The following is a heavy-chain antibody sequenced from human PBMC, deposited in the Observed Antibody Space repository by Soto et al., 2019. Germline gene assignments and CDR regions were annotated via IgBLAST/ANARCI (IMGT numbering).Heavy chain of an antibody. D-gene: IGHD1-1*01. Sequence: PSETLSLTCTVSGGSISSYYWSWIRQPPGKGLEWIGYIYYSGNTNYNPSLKSRVIISVDTSQNQFSLKLRSVTAADTAVYYCATFWTDFDYWGQGTLVTVSS. CDR1: GGSISSYY. J-gene: IGHJ4*02. CDR3: ATFWTDFDY. CDR2: IYYSGNT. V-gene: IGHV4-59*01.